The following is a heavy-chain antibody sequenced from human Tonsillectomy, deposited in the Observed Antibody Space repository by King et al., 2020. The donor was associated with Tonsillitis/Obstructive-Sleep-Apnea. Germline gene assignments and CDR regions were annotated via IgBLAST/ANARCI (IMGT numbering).Heavy chain of an antibody. D-gene: IGHD2-21*01. Sequence: VQLVESGGGLVQPGGSLRLSCAASGFTFSSYWMHWVRQAPGKGLVWVSRINSDGSSTSYADSGKGRFTISRDNAKNTLYLQMNSLRAEDTAVYYCTRDDLLGWGWFDPWGQGTLVTVSS. CDR2: INSDGSST. V-gene: IGHV3-74*01. CDR1: GFTFSSYW. CDR3: TRDDLLGWGWFDP. J-gene: IGHJ5*02.